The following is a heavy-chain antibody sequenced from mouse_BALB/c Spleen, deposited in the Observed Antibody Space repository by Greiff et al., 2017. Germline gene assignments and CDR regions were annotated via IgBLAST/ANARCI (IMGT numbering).Heavy chain of an antibody. D-gene: IGHD2-14*01. CDR2: IWGDGST. Sequence: QVQLKESGPGLVAPSQSLSITCTVSGFSLTGYGVNWVRQPPGKGLEWLGMIWGDGSTDYNSALKSRLSISKDNSKSQVFLKMNSLQTDDTARYYCAREGYRYGFDYWGQGTTLTVSS. CDR1: GFSLTGYG. V-gene: IGHV2-6-7*01. CDR3: AREGYRYGFDY. J-gene: IGHJ2*01.